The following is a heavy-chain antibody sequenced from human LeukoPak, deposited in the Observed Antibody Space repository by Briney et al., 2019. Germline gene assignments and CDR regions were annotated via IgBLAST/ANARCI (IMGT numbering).Heavy chain of an antibody. CDR3: AKDMKWELLGSYDY. CDR1: GFTSDDYA. CDR2: ISWNSGSI. Sequence: PGRSLRPSCAASGFTSDDYAMHWVRQAPGKGLEWVSGISWNSGSIGYADSVKGRFTISRDNAKNSLYLQMNSLRAEDTALYYCAKDMKWELLGSYDYWGQGTLVTVSS. J-gene: IGHJ4*02. D-gene: IGHD1-26*01. V-gene: IGHV3-9*02.